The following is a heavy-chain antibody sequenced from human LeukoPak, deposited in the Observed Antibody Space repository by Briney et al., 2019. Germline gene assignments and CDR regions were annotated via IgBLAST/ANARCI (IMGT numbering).Heavy chain of an antibody. CDR1: GGSISSSNW. CDR2: IYYSGST. D-gene: IGHD6-13*01. CDR3: ARITGSSWAYDY. V-gene: IGHV4-4*02. J-gene: IGHJ4*02. Sequence: PSETLSLTCAVSGGSISSSNWWSWVRQPPGKGLEWIGEIYYSGSTNYNPSLKSRVTISVDKSKIQFSLKLSSVTAADTAVYYCARITGSSWAYDYWGQGTLVTVSS.